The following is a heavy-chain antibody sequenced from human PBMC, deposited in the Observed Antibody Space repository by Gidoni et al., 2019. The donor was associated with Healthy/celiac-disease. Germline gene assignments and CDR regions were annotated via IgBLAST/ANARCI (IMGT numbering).Heavy chain of an antibody. Sequence: TYYNPSLKSRVTISVDTSKNQFSLKLSSVTAADTAVYYCARRGYSYGPRGLPFDYWGQGTLVTVSS. J-gene: IGHJ4*02. CDR3: ARRGYSYGPRGLPFDY. CDR2: T. V-gene: IGHV4-39*01. D-gene: IGHD5-18*01.